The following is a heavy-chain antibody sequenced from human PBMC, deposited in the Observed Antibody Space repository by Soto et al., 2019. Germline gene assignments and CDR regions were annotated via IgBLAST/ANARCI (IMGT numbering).Heavy chain of an antibody. D-gene: IGHD3-3*01. J-gene: IGHJ4*02. Sequence: EVQLVXSXXXXXXPXGSXXLSCAXSGFTFSSXSMNWVRQAPXXXLEWVSYISSSSSTIYYADSVKGRFTISRDNAKNSLYLQMNSLRDEDTAVYYCARDTQDDFWSGYYRDYWGQGTLVTVSS. CDR2: ISSSSSTI. CDR3: ARDTQDDFWSGYYRDY. V-gene: IGHV3-48*02. CDR1: GFTFSSXS.